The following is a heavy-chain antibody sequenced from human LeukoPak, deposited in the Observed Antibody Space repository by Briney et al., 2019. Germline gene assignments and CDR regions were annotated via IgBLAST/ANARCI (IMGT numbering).Heavy chain of an antibody. D-gene: IGHD1-7*01. Sequence: GASEKVSCKASGYTFTEHFIHWVRQAPGQGLQYMGWIHPASANTVYAQMFHGRVTLTRDTPATTTYMELSGLRSDDTAVYYCARDLRPANLWGQGTLVTVSS. CDR3: ARDLRPANL. CDR1: GYTFTEHF. V-gene: IGHV1-2*02. J-gene: IGHJ4*02. CDR2: IHPASANT.